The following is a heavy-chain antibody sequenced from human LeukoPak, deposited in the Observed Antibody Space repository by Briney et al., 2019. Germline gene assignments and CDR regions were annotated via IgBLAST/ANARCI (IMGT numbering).Heavy chain of an antibody. J-gene: IGHJ6*02. Sequence: GGSLRLSCAASGFTLSSYWMHWVRQAPGKGLVWVSRINSDGSSTSYADSVKGRFTISRDNAKNTLYLQMNSLRAEDTAVYYCAREEDLDYGMDVLGQGTTVTVS. CDR3: AREEDLDYGMDV. CDR2: INSDGSST. V-gene: IGHV3-74*01. CDR1: GFTLSSYW.